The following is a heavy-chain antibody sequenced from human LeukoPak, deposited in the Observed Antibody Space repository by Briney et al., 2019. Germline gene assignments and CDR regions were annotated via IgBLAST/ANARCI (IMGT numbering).Heavy chain of an antibody. D-gene: IGHD2-15*01. Sequence: SVKVSCKASGGTFSSYTISWVRQAPGQGLEWMGRIIPILGIANYAQKFQGRVTITADKSTSTAYMELSSLRSEDTAVYYCARDREYCSGGSCYVGDYWGQGTPVTVSS. CDR3: ARDREYCSGGSCYVGDY. CDR1: GGTFSSYT. V-gene: IGHV1-69*04. CDR2: IIPILGIA. J-gene: IGHJ4*02.